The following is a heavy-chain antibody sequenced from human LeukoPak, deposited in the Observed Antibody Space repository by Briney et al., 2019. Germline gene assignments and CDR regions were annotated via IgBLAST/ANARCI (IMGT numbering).Heavy chain of an antibody. Sequence: SETLSLTCAVSGESITSGNWWSWVRQPPGKGLEWIGEIYHSGDTNYNPSLKSRVTISVDKSRNHFSLRLNSVTAADTAVYYCARDWGDYGDYSGSENWFDPWGQGTLVTVSS. CDR3: ARDWGDYGDYSGSENWFDP. V-gene: IGHV4-4*02. CDR1: GESITSGNW. J-gene: IGHJ5*02. D-gene: IGHD4-17*01. CDR2: IYHSGDT.